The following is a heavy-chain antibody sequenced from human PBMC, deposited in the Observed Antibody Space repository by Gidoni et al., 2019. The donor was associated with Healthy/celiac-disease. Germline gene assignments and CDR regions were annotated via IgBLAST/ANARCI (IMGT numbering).Heavy chain of an antibody. CDR1: GGTFSSYA. CDR3: ASPEARRYGSGKSYYYYGMDV. D-gene: IGHD3-10*01. J-gene: IGHJ6*02. CDR2: IIPIFGTA. V-gene: IGHV1-69*01. Sequence: QVQLVQSGAEVKKPGSSVKVSCKASGGTFSSYAISWVRQAPGQGLEWMGGIIPIFGTANYAQKFQGRVTITADESTSTAYMELSSLRSEDTAVYYCASPEARRYGSGKSYYYYGMDVWGQGTTVTVSS.